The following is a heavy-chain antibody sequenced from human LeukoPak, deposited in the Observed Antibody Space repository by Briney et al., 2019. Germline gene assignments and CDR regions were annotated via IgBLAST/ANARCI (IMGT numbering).Heavy chain of an antibody. Sequence: GGSLRLSCAASGFTLSSYAMSWVRQAPGKGLEWVSAISGSGGSTYYADSVKGRFTISRDNSKNTLYLQTNSLRAEDTAVYYCAIGSSGWSDDAFDIWGQGTMVTVSS. D-gene: IGHD6-19*01. J-gene: IGHJ3*02. V-gene: IGHV3-23*01. CDR1: GFTLSSYA. CDR2: ISGSGGST. CDR3: AIGSSGWSDDAFDI.